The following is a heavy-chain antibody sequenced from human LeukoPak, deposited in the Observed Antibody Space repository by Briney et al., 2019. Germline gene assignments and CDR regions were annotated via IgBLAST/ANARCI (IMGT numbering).Heavy chain of an antibody. CDR1: GGSISSYY. CDR2: IYYSGST. J-gene: IGHJ3*02. D-gene: IGHD6-6*01. Sequence: SSETLSLTCTVSGGSISSYYWSWIRQPPGKGLEWIGYIYYSGSTNYNPSLKSRVTISVDTSKNQFSLKLSSVTAADTAVYYCAREGGIAARLKAFDIWGQGTMVTVSS. V-gene: IGHV4-59*01. CDR3: AREGGIAARLKAFDI.